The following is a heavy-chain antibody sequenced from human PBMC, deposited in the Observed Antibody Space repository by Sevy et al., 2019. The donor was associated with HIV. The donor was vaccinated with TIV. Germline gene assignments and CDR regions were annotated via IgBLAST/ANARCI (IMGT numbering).Heavy chain of an antibody. CDR2: ISGSGGSGDKT. D-gene: IGHD5-18*01. Sequence: GGSLRLSCAASGFTFSNYAMNWVRQAPGKGLEWVSGISGSGGSGDKTNYADSVKGRFTISRDNAKNLVYMHMNSLRDEDTAVYYCARDSAETAALDFWGQGTLVTVSS. CDR3: ARDSAETAALDF. CDR1: GFTFSNYA. V-gene: IGHV3-23*01. J-gene: IGHJ4*02.